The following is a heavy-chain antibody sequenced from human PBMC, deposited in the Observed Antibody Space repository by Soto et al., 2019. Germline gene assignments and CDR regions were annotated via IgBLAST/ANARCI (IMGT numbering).Heavy chain of an antibody. Sequence: HPGGSLRLSCAASGFTFSSYAMSWVRQAPGKGLEWVSAISGSGGSTYYADSVKGRFTISRDNSKNTLYLQMNSLRAEDTAVYYCAKGGSVVVADKGAYRGRGSLVTVSS. CDR2: ISGSGGST. J-gene: IGHJ4*02. CDR3: AKGGSVVVADKGAY. CDR1: GFTFSSYA. V-gene: IGHV3-23*01. D-gene: IGHD2-15*01.